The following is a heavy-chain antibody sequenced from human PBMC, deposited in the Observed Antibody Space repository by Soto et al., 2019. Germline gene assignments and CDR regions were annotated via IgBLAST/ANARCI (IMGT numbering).Heavy chain of an antibody. CDR2: IYPGDSDT. D-gene: IGHD6-13*01. J-gene: IGHJ5*02. CDR3: ARVRWGSSWSRLLRVWFDP. CDR1: GYSFTSYW. Sequence: PGESLKISCKGSGYSFTSYWIGWVRQMPGKGLEWMGIIYPGDSDTRYSPSFQGQVTISADKSISTAYLQWSSLKASDTAMYYCARVRWGSSWSRLLRVWFDPWGQGTLVTVSS. V-gene: IGHV5-51*01.